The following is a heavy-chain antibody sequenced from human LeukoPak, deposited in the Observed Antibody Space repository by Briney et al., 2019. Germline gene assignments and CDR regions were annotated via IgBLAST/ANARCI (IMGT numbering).Heavy chain of an antibody. V-gene: IGHV6-1*01. CDR1: GDSVSSNSAA. CDR2: TYYRSKWYN. Sequence: SQTLSLTCAISGDSVSSNSAAWNWIRQSPSRGLEWLGRTYYRSKWYNDYAVSVKSRITINPDTSKNQFSLQLNSVPPEDTAVYYCARGRGPPGIAAAGNWFDPWGQGTLVTVS. D-gene: IGHD6-13*01. CDR3: ARGRGPPGIAAAGNWFDP. J-gene: IGHJ5*02.